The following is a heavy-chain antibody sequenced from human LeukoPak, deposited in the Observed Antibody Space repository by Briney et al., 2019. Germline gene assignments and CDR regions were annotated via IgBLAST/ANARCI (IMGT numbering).Heavy chain of an antibody. Sequence: GRSLRLSCAASGFTFSSYAMHWVRQAPGKGLEWVAVISYDGSNKYYADSVKGRFTISRDNSKNTLYLQMNSLRVEDTAVYYCAREDYVWGSYRYYFDYWGQGTLVTVSS. D-gene: IGHD3-16*02. CDR3: AREDYVWGSYRYYFDY. CDR2: ISYDGSNK. CDR1: GFTFSSYA. J-gene: IGHJ4*02. V-gene: IGHV3-30*04.